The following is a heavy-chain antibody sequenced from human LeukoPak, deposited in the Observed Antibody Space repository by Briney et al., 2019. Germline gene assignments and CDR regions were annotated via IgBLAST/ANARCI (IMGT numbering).Heavy chain of an antibody. Sequence: ASVKVSCKASGYTFTRHDINWVRQATGQGLEWMGWMNPNSGNTGYAQEFQGRVTFTTNTSISTAYMELSRLRSEDTAVYYCASGALWVWGQGTLVTVSS. CDR1: GYTFTRHD. V-gene: IGHV1-8*03. D-gene: IGHD1-26*01. J-gene: IGHJ4*02. CDR2: MNPNSGNT. CDR3: ASGALWV.